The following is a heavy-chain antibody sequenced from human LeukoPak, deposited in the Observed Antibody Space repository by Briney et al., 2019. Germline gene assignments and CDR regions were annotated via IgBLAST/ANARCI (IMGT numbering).Heavy chain of an antibody. J-gene: IGHJ4*02. Sequence: SETLSLTCTVSGASISSTTYYWGWIRQPPREGLEWIASIYYSGSTYYNPSLKSRVTISVDTSKNQFSLKLSSVTAADTAVYYCARGSGWYDYWGQGTLVTVSS. CDR3: ARGSGWYDY. V-gene: IGHV4-39*07. CDR1: GASISSTTYY. D-gene: IGHD6-19*01. CDR2: IYYSGST.